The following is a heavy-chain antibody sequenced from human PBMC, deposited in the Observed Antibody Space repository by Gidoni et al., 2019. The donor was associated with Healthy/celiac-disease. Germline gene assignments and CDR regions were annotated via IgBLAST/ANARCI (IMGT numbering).Heavy chain of an antibody. D-gene: IGHD2-2*01. J-gene: IGHJ6*02. Sequence: EVQLVESGGGLVKPGGSLRLSCAASCFTFSSYSLNWVRPAPGKGLEWVSSISSSSSYIYYADSVKGRFTISRDNAKNSLYLQMNSLRAEDTAVYYCARDLRDIVVVPAAFPYYYYGMDVWGQGTTVTVSS. CDR3: ARDLRDIVVVPAAFPYYYYGMDV. V-gene: IGHV3-21*01. CDR2: ISSSSSYI. CDR1: CFTFSSYS.